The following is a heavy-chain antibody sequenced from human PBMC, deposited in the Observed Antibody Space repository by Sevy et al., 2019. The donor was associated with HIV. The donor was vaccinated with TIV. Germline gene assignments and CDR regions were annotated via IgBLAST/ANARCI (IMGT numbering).Heavy chain of an antibody. V-gene: IGHV3-33*01. Sequence: GGSLRLSCAASGFTFSDYGMQWVRQAPGKGLEWVAVIWNDGSNKYYADSVKGRFTTSRDNSSNTLFLQMNILRAEDTAVYYCARDVRGEGIRPGDLDYWGQGTLVTVSS. D-gene: IGHD3-10*02. CDR1: GFTFSDYG. CDR3: ARDVRGEGIRPGDLDY. J-gene: IGHJ4*02. CDR2: IWNDGSNK.